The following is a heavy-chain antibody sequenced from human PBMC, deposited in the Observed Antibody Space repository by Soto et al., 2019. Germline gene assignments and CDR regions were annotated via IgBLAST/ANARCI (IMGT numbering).Heavy chain of an antibody. CDR1: GGSITSYF. CDR2: IYYSGST. D-gene: IGHD3-10*01. Sequence: PSETLSLTCTVSGGSITSYFWSWVRQPPGKGLEWIGYIYYSGSTNYNPSLKSRVTISVDTSKNQFSLKLSSVPAADTAVYYCARDKGIMWFGEARPSYYGMNVWGQGTTVTVSS. CDR3: ARDKGIMWFGEARPSYYGMNV. V-gene: IGHV4-59*01. J-gene: IGHJ6*02.